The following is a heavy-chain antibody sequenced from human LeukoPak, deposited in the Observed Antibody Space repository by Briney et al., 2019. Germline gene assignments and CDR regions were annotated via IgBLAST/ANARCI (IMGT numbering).Heavy chain of an antibody. CDR3: ARQLGYCSSTSCTWGGYYFDY. Sequence: GGSLRLSCAASGFTFSSYAMHWVRQAPGKGLEWVAVISYDGSNKYYADSVKGRFTISRDNSKNTLYLQMNSLRAEDTAVYYCARQLGYCSSTSCTWGGYYFDYWGQGTLVTVSP. J-gene: IGHJ4*02. V-gene: IGHV3-30*04. CDR2: ISYDGSNK. CDR1: GFTFSSYA. D-gene: IGHD2-2*01.